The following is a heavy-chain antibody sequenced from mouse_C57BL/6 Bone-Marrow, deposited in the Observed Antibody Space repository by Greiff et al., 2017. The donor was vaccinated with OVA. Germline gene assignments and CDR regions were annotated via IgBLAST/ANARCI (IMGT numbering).Heavy chain of an antibody. CDR1: GFSLTSYG. D-gene: IGHD1-1*01. Sequence: QVQLQQSGPGLVQPSQSLSITCTVSGFSLTSYGVHWVRQSPGKGLEWLGVIWRGGSTDYNAAFMSRLSITKDNSKSQVFFKMNSLQADDTAIYSCAKDSDYYGSRDYAMDYWGQGTSVTVSS. CDR2: IWRGGST. V-gene: IGHV2-5*01. J-gene: IGHJ4*01. CDR3: AKDSDYYGSRDYAMDY.